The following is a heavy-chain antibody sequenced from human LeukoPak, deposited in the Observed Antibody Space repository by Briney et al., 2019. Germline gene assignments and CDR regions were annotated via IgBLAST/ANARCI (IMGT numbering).Heavy chain of an antibody. CDR1: GYTFTSYA. CDR3: ARGSYYYDSSGYYYDNYFDY. V-gene: IGHV1-3*01. Sequence: RASVKVSCKASGYTFTSYAMHWVRQAPGQRLEWMGWINAGNGNTKYSQKFQGRVTITRDTSASTAYMELSSLRSEDTAVYYCARGSYYYDSSGYYYDNYFDYWGRGTLVTVSS. J-gene: IGHJ4*02. D-gene: IGHD3-22*01. CDR2: INAGNGNT.